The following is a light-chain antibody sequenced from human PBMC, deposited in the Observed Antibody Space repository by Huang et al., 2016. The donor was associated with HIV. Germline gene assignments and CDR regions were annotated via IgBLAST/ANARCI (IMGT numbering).Light chain of an antibody. J-gene: IGKJ5*01. V-gene: IGKV3-20*01. CDR2: GSS. Sequence: EIVLTQSPGTLSLSPRERVTLSCRASQRVTTNYLAWYQVKPGQAPRLLIYGSSNRATGVPDRVSGGGSGTDFTLTITRVEPEDFAVFYCQQYGTSPITFGQGTRLEMK. CDR1: QRVTTNY. CDR3: QQYGTSPIT.